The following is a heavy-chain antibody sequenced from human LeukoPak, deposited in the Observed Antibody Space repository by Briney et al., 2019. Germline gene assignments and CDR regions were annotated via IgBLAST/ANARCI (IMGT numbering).Heavy chain of an antibody. CDR3: TKGSSWSNGDFDC. J-gene: IGHJ4*02. V-gene: IGHV3-9*01. D-gene: IGHD6-13*01. CDR1: GFTFDDYA. CDR2: ISWNSGSI. Sequence: GGSLRLSCAASGFTFDDYAMHWVRQAPGKGLEWVSGISWNSGSIGYADSVKGRFTISRDNAKNSLYPQMNSLRAEDTALYYCTKGSSWSNGDFDCWGQGTLVTVSS.